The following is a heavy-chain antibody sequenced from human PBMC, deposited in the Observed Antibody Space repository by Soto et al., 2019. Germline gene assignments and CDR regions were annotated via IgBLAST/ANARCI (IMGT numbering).Heavy chain of an antibody. CDR2: MNPNSGNT. CDR3: ARGPKDIVVVVAYYYYMDV. V-gene: IGHV1-8*01. J-gene: IGHJ6*03. D-gene: IGHD2-15*01. Sequence: QVQLVQSGAEVKKPGASVKVSCKASGYTFTSYDINWVRQATGQGLEWMGWMNPNSGNTGYAQKFQGRVTMTRNTSKRTAYMELSSLRSEDTAVYYCARGPKDIVVVVAYYYYMDVWGKGTTVTVSS. CDR1: GYTFTSYD.